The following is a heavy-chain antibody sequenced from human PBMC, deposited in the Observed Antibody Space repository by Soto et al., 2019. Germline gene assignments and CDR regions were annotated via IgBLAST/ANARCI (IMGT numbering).Heavy chain of an antibody. V-gene: IGHV2-5*02. J-gene: IGHJ4*02. CDR1: GFSLSNSGVS. Sequence: QITLKESGPSPVKPTQTLTVTCTFSGFSLSNSGVSGAWMRQPPGKALEWLALIYGDNDKAYSPSLKTRLTTTKDTSKNQVVLTMTNIDPVDTATYYCAHCTLHDYGDYDPGTSHVFDSWGQGTLVTVSS. D-gene: IGHD4-17*01. CDR2: IYGDNDK. CDR3: AHCTLHDYGDYDPGTSHVFDS.